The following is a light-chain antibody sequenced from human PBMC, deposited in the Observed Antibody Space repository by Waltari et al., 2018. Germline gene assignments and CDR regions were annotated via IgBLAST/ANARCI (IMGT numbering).Light chain of an antibody. J-gene: IGKJ5*01. V-gene: IGKV3-15*01. CDR3: QQYDNWPPLT. Sequence: EIVMTQSPATLSVSPGERATLSCRASQSVRSNYLAWYQQKPGQAPRLLIYGVSTRATGIPARFSGSGFGTEFTLTISSVQAEDFAVYYCQQYDNWPPLTFGQGTRLEIK. CDR1: QSVRSN. CDR2: GVS.